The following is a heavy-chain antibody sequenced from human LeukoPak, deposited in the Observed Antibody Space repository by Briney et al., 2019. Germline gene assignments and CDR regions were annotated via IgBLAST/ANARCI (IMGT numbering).Heavy chain of an antibody. CDR2: INHSGST. D-gene: IGHD6-13*01. J-gene: IGHJ6*02. Sequence: ETLSLTCAVYGGSFSGYYWSWIRQPPGKGLEWIGEINHSGSTNYNPSLKSRVTMSVDTSKNQFSLKLSSVTAADTAVYYCAGRQYSSSWYNGMDVWGQGTTVTVSS. CDR3: AGRQYSSSWYNGMDV. V-gene: IGHV4-34*01. CDR1: GGSFSGYY.